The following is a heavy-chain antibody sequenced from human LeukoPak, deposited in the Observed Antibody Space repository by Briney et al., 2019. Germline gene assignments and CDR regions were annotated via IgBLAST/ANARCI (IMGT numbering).Heavy chain of an antibody. CDR2: INHSGST. CDR1: GGSFSGDY. CDR3: ARGLYCSGGSCFYYYMDV. Sequence: SETLSLTCAVYGGSFSGDYWSWLRQPPGKGLEWIGEINHSGSTNYNPSLKSRVTISVDTSKNQFSLKLSSVTAADTAVYYCARGLYCSGGSCFYYYMDVWGKGTTVTVSS. J-gene: IGHJ6*03. V-gene: IGHV4-34*01. D-gene: IGHD2-15*01.